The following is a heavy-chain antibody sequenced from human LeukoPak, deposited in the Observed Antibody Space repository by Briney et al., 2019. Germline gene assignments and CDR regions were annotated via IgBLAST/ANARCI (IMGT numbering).Heavy chain of an antibody. CDR1: GYTFTGYY. Sequence: ASVKVSCKASGYTFTGYYMHWVRQAPGQGLEWMGRINPNSGGTNYAQKFQGRVTMTRDTSISTAYMKLSRLRSDDTAVYYCARQHCSGGSCYGKFDYWGQGTLVTVSS. D-gene: IGHD2-15*01. V-gene: IGHV1-2*06. CDR3: ARQHCSGGSCYGKFDY. J-gene: IGHJ4*02. CDR2: INPNSGGT.